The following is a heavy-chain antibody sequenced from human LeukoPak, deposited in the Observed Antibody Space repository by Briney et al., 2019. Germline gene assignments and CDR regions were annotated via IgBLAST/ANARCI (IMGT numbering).Heavy chain of an antibody. J-gene: IGHJ4*02. Sequence: GGSLRLSCAASGFTLSSYAMSWVRQAPGKGLEWVSAISSSSSYIYYADSVKGRFTISRDNAKNSLYLQMNSLRAEDTAVYYCTTTIIVVVPAGRGTYLDYWGQGTLVTVSS. V-gene: IGHV3-21*01. CDR1: GFTLSSYA. D-gene: IGHD2-2*01. CDR3: TTTIIVVVPAGRGTYLDY. CDR2: ISSSSSYI.